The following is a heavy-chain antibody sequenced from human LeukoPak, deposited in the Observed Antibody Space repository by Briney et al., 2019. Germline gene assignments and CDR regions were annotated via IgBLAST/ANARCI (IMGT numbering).Heavy chain of an antibody. D-gene: IGHD3-22*01. CDR3: ARDKDDPWGIVVVTPDY. CDR1: GLTFSSYS. V-gene: IGHV3-21*01. Sequence: GGSLRLSCAASGLTFSSYSMSWVRQAPGKGLEWVSSIRSSSSYIYYADSVKGRFTISRDNAKNSLYLQMNSLRAEDTAVYYCARDKDDPWGIVVVTPDYWGQGTLVTVSS. J-gene: IGHJ4*02. CDR2: IRSSSSYI.